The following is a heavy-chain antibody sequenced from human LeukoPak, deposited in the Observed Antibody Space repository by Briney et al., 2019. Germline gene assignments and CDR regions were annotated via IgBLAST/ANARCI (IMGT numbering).Heavy chain of an antibody. D-gene: IGHD2-2*01. CDR1: GYSISSGYY. V-gene: IGHV4-38-2*02. Sequence: SETLSLTCTVSGYSISSGYYWGWIRQPPGKGLEWIGSIYNSGSTYYNPSLKSRVTISVDTSKNQFSLKLSSVTAADTAVYYCARGSECSSTSCFINWFDPWGQGTLVTVSS. CDR3: ARGSECSSTSCFINWFDP. CDR2: IYNSGST. J-gene: IGHJ5*02.